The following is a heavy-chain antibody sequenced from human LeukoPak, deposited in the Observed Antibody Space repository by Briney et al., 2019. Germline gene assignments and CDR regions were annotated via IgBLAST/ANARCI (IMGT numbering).Heavy chain of an antibody. Sequence: GGSLRLSCAASGFTVSSNYMSWVRQAPGKGLEWVSVIYSGGSTYYADSVKGRFTISRDNSKNTLYLQMNSLRAGDTAVYYCAREYCSGGSCYFDYWGQGTLVTVSS. CDR1: GFTVSSNY. V-gene: IGHV3-66*01. D-gene: IGHD2-15*01. J-gene: IGHJ4*02. CDR3: AREYCSGGSCYFDY. CDR2: IYSGGST.